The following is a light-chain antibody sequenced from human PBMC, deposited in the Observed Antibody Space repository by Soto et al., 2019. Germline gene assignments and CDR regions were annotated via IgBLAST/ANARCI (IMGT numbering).Light chain of an antibody. CDR3: QQYGSWPLS. Sequence: ETVLTQSPGTLSLSPGERATLSCRASQRGGDNFLAWYKQKPGQATRLLIYGVSRRATGIPDRFSGSVSGTAFTLTISRLELEDLAVYHCQQYGSWPLSFGGGTKVEFK. V-gene: IGKV3-20*01. CDR1: QRGGDNF. CDR2: GVS. J-gene: IGKJ4*01.